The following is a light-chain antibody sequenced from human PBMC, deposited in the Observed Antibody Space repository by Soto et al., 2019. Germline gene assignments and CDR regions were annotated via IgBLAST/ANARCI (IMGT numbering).Light chain of an antibody. CDR1: SSNIGSNY. J-gene: IGLJ3*02. Sequence: QSVLTQQPSASGTPGQRVTISCSGSSSNIGSNYVYWYQQLPGTAPKLLIYRNNQRPSGVPDRFSGSKSGTSASLAISGLRSEDEADYYCAAWDDSLSVPWVFGGGTKVTVL. CDR3: AAWDDSLSVPWV. CDR2: RNN. V-gene: IGLV1-47*01.